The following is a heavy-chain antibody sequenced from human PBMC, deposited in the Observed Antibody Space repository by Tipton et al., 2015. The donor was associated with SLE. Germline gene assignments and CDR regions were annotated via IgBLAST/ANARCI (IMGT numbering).Heavy chain of an antibody. D-gene: IGHD3-3*01. Sequence: QSGAEVKKPGASVKVSCKASGYTFTSYGISWARQAPGQGLEWMGWISAYNGNTNYAQKLQGRVTMTTDTSTSTAYMELRSLRSDDTAAYYCAMRVVSLYYYGMDVWGQGTTVTVSS. J-gene: IGHJ6*02. CDR3: AMRVVSLYYYGMDV. V-gene: IGHV1-18*01. CDR2: ISAYNGNT. CDR1: GYTFTSYG.